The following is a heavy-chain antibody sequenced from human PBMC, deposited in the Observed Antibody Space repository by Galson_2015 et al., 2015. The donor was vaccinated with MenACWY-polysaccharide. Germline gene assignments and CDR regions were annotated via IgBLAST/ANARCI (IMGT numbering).Heavy chain of an antibody. D-gene: IGHD4-11*01. CDR2: INEDEREK. CDR1: GFTFGNYW. V-gene: IGHV3-7*01. J-gene: IGHJ4*02. Sequence: SLRLSCAVSGFTFGNYWMTWVRQAPGKGLEWVANINEDEREKYHLDSVKGRFTISRDGAKNSLYLQMNSLRAEDTAVYYCARGVYSLDSWGQGTLVTVSS. CDR3: ARGVYSLDS.